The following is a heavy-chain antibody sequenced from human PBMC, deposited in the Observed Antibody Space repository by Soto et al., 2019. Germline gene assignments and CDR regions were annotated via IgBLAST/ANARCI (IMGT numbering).Heavy chain of an antibody. CDR2: IDPGDSYT. J-gene: IGHJ6*01. CDR1: GYNFTRLC. Sequence: GESLNISCKVSGYNFTRLCIIWVRHVPGKGLVWMGRIDPGDSYTTYSPSFQGHVTLSADKSISTAYLQWSSLKASDTAIYYCARLFREAYYYYGMDVWGQGTTVTVSS. V-gene: IGHV5-10-1*01. CDR3: ARLFREAYYYYGMDV.